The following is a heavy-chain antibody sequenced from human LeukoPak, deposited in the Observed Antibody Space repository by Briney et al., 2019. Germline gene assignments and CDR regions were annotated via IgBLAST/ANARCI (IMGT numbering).Heavy chain of an antibody. CDR1: GYTFTGYY. J-gene: IGHJ4*02. Sequence: ASVKVSCKASGYTFTGYYMHWVRQAPGQGLEWMGWINPNSGCTNYAQKFQGRVAMTRDTSISTAYMELSRLRSEETAVYYCARGYYDSSGYPVDDYWGQGTLVTVSS. D-gene: IGHD3-22*01. V-gene: IGHV1-2*02. CDR2: INPNSGCT. CDR3: ARGYYDSSGYPVDDY.